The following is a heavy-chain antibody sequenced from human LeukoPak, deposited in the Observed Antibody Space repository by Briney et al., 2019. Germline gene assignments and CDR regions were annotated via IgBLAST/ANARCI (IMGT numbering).Heavy chain of an antibody. Sequence: GGSLRLSCAASGFTFSNAWMSWVRQAPGKGLEWVSVIYSGGSTYYADSVKGRFTISRDNSKNTLYLQMNSLRAEDTAVYYCARSRRRWLQFDYWGQGTLVTVSS. CDR3: ARSRRRWLQFDY. D-gene: IGHD5-24*01. CDR1: GFTFSNAW. CDR2: IYSGGST. V-gene: IGHV3-66*01. J-gene: IGHJ4*02.